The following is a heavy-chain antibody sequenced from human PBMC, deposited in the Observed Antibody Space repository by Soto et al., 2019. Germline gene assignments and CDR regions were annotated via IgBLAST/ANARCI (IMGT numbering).Heavy chain of an antibody. CDR3: ARDVSPGSSSLYLDAFDI. CDR1: GFTLSAYW. V-gene: IGHV3-7*05. Sequence: EVQLEESGGDLVQPGGSLRLSCAASGFTLSAYWMTWVRQAPGKGLEWVANINRDGSKKSYLDSVRGRFTISRDNVGNSLYLQMDSLRADDMALYYCARDVSPGSSSLYLDAFDIWGQGIMVTVSS. J-gene: IGHJ3*02. D-gene: IGHD6-13*01. CDR2: INRDGSKK.